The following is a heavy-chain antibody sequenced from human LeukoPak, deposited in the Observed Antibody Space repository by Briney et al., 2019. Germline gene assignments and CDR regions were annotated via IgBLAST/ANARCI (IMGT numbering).Heavy chain of an antibody. D-gene: IGHD5-24*01. CDR1: GYTFTSNY. CDR3: ARDDSVRDEAWWFNP. V-gene: IGHV1-46*01. J-gene: IGHJ5*02. Sequence: ASVKVSCKAFGYTFTSNYMHWVRQAPGQGPEWMGVISPSGGSTTYAQKFQGRVTLTRDMSTSTDYLELSSLRSEDAAVYYCARDDSVRDEAWWFNPWGQGTLVTVSS. CDR2: ISPSGGST.